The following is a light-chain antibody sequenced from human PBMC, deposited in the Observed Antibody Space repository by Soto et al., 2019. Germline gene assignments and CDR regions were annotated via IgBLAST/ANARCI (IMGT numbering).Light chain of an antibody. V-gene: IGKV1-5*01. CDR2: DAS. Sequence: DIQMTQSPSTLSASVGDRVTITCRASQSISSWLAWYQQKPGKAPKLLIYDASSLESGVPSRFSGSGSGTELTLTISSLQPDDFATYYCQQCNSYLYTFGQGTKLEIK. J-gene: IGKJ2*01. CDR1: QSISSW. CDR3: QQCNSYLYT.